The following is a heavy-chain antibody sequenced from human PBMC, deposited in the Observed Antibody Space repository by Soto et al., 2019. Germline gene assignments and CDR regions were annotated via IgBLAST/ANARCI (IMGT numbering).Heavy chain of an antibody. D-gene: IGHD3-22*01. J-gene: IGHJ3*02. CDR3: ARDQNYDSSGYYSDAFDI. CDR1: GGSISSYY. V-gene: IGHV4-59*01. CDR2: IYYSGST. Sequence: ASETLSLTCTVSGGSISSYYWSWIRQPPGKGLEWIGYIYYSGSTNYNPSLKSRVTISVDTSKNQFSLKLSSVTAADTAVYYCARDQNYDSSGYYSDAFDIWGQGTMVTVSS.